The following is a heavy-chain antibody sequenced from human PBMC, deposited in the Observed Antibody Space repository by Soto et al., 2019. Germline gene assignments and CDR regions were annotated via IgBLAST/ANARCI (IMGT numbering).Heavy chain of an antibody. J-gene: IGHJ6*02. CDR3: ARGEYSSSPGAYYYYGMDV. CDR2: ISPIFGTA. D-gene: IGHD6-6*01. Sequence: QVQLVQSGAEVKKPWSSVKVSCKASGGNFSSYAISWVRQAPGQGLEWMGGISPIFGTANYAQKFQGRVTITADESTSTAYMELSSLRSEDTAVYYCARGEYSSSPGAYYYYGMDVWGQGTTVTVSS. V-gene: IGHV1-69*01. CDR1: GGNFSSYA.